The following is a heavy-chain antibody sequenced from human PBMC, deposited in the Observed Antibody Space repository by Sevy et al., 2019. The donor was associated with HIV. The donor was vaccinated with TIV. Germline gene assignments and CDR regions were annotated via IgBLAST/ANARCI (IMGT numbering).Heavy chain of an antibody. CDR3: ARDDMMFDY. CDR2: MSTRNGYK. D-gene: IGHD3-16*01. Sequence: GGSLRLSCTASGFSFSPYSMNWVRQPPGKGLEWVSSMSTRNGYKYYADSVKGRFTISRDDAESSVCLQMNSLRAEDTAVYYCARDDMMFDYWGRGTLVTVS. CDR1: GFSFSPYS. V-gene: IGHV3-21*01. J-gene: IGHJ4*02.